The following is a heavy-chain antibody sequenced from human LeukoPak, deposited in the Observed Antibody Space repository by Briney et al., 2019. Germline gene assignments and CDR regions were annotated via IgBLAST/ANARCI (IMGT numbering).Heavy chain of an antibody. CDR3: ARADSKQLVSDYYYYMDV. D-gene: IGHD6-6*01. CDR1: GGSISSYY. J-gene: IGHJ6*03. V-gene: IGHV4-4*07. Sequence: SETLSLTCTVSGGSISSYYWSWIRQPAGKGLEWIGRIYTSGSTNYNPSLKSRVTMSVDTSKNQFSLKLSSVTAADTAVYYCARADSKQLVSDYYYYMDVWGKGTTVTVSS. CDR2: IYTSGST.